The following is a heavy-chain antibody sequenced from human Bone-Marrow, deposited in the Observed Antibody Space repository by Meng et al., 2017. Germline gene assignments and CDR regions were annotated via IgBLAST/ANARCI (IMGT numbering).Heavy chain of an antibody. D-gene: IGHD1-14*01. CDR1: GYTFTSYD. V-gene: IGHV1-8*01. Sequence: ASVKVSCKASGYTFTSYDINWVRQATGQGLEWMGWINPNSGNTGYAQKFQGRVTMTRNTSISTAYMELCSLRSEDTAVYYCARQPQPPTETTLRDYYTYGMDVWGQGTTVTVSS. CDR2: INPNSGNT. CDR3: ARQPQPPTETTLRDYYTYGMDV. J-gene: IGHJ6*02.